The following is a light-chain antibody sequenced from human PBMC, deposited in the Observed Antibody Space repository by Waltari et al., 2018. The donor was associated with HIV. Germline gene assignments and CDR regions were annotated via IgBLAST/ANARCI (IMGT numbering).Light chain of an antibody. CDR3: QQYNNWPRT. V-gene: IGKV3-15*01. CDR1: QSVSSN. Sequence: EIVLTQSPVSLSLSPGERATLSCRASQSVSSNLAWYQQKPGQAPSLLLYGASTRATGIPARLSGSGSGTEFTLTIDSLQPDDFTLYYCQQYNNWPRTFGQGTKVEI. CDR2: GAS. J-gene: IGKJ1*01.